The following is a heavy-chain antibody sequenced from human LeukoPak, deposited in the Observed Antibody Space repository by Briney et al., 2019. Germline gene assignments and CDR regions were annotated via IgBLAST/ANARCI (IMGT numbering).Heavy chain of an antibody. V-gene: IGHV1-2*02. D-gene: IGHD2-21*02. Sequence: ASAKVSCTASGYTFTAYYIHWVRQAPGQGLEWMGWVNPNTGATDYAQEFLGRVTMTRDTSVTTAYMDLSSLFSDDTAVYYCAREVVVTASFAFFDYWGQGTLVTVSS. CDR3: AREVVVTASFAFFDY. CDR2: VNPNTGAT. CDR1: GYTFTAYY. J-gene: IGHJ4*02.